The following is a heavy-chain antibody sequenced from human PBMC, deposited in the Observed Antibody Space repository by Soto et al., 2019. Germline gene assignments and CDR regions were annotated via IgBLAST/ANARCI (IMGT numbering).Heavy chain of an antibody. CDR2: ISSSSSTI. Sequence: GGSLRLSCAASGFTFSSYSMNWVRQAPGKGLEWVSYISSSSSTIYYADSVKGRFTISRDNAKNSLYLQMNSLRAEDTAVYYCVRNPSWTSIAARPDYFDYWGQGTLVTVSS. CDR1: GFTFSSYS. J-gene: IGHJ4*02. CDR3: VRNPSWTSIAARPDYFDY. V-gene: IGHV3-48*04. D-gene: IGHD6-6*01.